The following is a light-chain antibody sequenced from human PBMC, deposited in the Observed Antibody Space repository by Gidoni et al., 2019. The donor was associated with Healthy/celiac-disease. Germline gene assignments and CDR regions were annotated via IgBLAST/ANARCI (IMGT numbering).Light chain of an antibody. CDR1: QSVSSN. CDR3: QQYNNWPPWT. CDR2: GAS. V-gene: IGKV3-15*01. Sequence: EIVMTQSPATLSVSQGERATLSCRASQSVSSNLAWYQQKPGQAPRLLIYGASTRATGIPARFSGSGSGTEFTLTISSLQSEDFAVYYCQQYNNWPPWTFXXXTKVEIK. J-gene: IGKJ1*01.